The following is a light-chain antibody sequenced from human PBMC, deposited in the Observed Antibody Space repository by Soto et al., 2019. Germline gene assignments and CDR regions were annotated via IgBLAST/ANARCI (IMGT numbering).Light chain of an antibody. CDR2: KAS. CDR1: QSISSW. Sequence: DIQMTQSPSTLSASVGDRVTITCRASQSISSWLAWYQQKPGKAPNLLIYKASSLESGVPSRFSCSGSGTEFTLTISSLQPDDYATYYCQQYKSYFRTFGQGPKVEI. CDR3: QQYKSYFRT. J-gene: IGKJ1*01. V-gene: IGKV1-5*03.